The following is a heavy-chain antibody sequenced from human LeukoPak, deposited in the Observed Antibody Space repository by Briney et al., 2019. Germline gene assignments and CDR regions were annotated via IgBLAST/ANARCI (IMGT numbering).Heavy chain of an antibody. J-gene: IGHJ6*02. CDR1: DGSITNYD. D-gene: IGHD2-2*01. CDR2: IYTSGST. Sequence: SETLPLNCTVSDGSITNYDWSWIRQPAGKGLEWIGRIYTSGSTSYNPSLKSRVTMSIDTSKNQFSLKLSSLTAADTAVYYCARGCSSTSCWLRMDVWGQGTTVTVPS. CDR3: ARGCSSTSCWLRMDV. V-gene: IGHV4-4*07.